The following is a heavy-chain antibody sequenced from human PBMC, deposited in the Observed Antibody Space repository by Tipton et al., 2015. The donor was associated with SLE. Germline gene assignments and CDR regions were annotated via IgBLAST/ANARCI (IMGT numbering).Heavy chain of an antibody. CDR1: GGSISGYY. Sequence: TLSLTCTVSGGSISGYYWSWIRQPAGKGLEWIGRIYTSEISDYNPSLKSRVTMSVDTSKNQFSLKLSSVTAADTAVYYCAREAVAAAFDIWGQGTMVTVSS. CDR2: IYTSEIS. D-gene: IGHD6-19*01. V-gene: IGHV4-4*07. J-gene: IGHJ3*02. CDR3: AREAVAAAFDI.